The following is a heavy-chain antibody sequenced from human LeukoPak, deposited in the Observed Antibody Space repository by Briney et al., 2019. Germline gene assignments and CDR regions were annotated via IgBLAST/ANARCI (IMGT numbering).Heavy chain of an antibody. V-gene: IGHV1-2*02. D-gene: IGHD2-8*01. J-gene: IGHJ4*02. Sequence: ASVKVSCKAPGYTFTGYYMHWVRQAPGQGLEWMGWINPNSGGTNYAQKFQGRVTMTRDTSISTAYMELSRLRSDDTAVYYCARGGSRDIVLMVYAMLMGVFDYWGQGTLVTVSS. CDR1: GYTFTGYY. CDR3: ARGGSRDIVLMVYAMLMGVFDY. CDR2: INPNSGGT.